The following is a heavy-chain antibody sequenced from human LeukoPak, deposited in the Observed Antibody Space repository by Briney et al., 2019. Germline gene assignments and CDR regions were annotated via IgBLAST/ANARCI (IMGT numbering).Heavy chain of an antibody. Sequence: SETLSLTCTVSGGSISSSSYYWGWIRQPPGKGLEWIGSIYYSGSTYYNPSLKSRVTISLDTSKNQSSLKLSSVTAADTAVYYCARCGYYDFWSGYNPATFDYWGQGTLVTVSS. CDR1: GGSISSSSYY. CDR3: ARCGYYDFWSGYNPATFDY. V-gene: IGHV4-39*01. J-gene: IGHJ4*02. D-gene: IGHD3-3*01. CDR2: IYYSGST.